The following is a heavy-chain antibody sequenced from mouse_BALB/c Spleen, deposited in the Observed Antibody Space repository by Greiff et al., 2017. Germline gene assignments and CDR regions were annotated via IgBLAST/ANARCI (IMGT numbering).Heavy chain of an antibody. CDR1: GFTFSSYG. V-gene: IGHV5-6*01. J-gene: IGHJ4*01. Sequence: EVQVVESGGDLVKPGGSLKLSCAASGFTFSSYGMSWVRQTPDKRLEWVATISSGGSYTYYPDSVKGRFTISRDNAKNTLYLQMSSLKSEDTAMYYCARHVSYGAMDYWGQGTSVTVSS. CDR3: ARHVSYGAMDY. D-gene: IGHD1-1*02. CDR2: ISSGGSYT.